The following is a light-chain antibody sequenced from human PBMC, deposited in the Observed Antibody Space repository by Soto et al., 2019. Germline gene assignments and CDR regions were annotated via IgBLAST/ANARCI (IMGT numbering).Light chain of an antibody. CDR2: EAS. J-gene: IGLJ1*01. Sequence: QSALTQPPSVSGSPGQSVTISCTGTSTDFVSYNRVSWYQQPPGTAPKLIIYEASNRPSGVPGRFSGSKSGNTASLTISGLQAADEADYYCCSYAGSYPFVFGTGTKGTVL. CDR3: CSYAGSYPFV. CDR1: STDFVSYNR. V-gene: IGLV2-18*02.